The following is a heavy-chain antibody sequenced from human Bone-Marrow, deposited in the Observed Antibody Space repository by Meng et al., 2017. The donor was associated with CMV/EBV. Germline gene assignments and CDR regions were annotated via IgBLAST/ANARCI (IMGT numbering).Heavy chain of an antibody. CDR3: ARDVWGDIVVVPAAIGGS. CDR2: ITAYNDNT. J-gene: IGHJ5*02. V-gene: IGHV1-18*01. CDR1: GFTFGIYA. D-gene: IGHD2-2*01. Sequence: ASVKVSCKASGFTFGIYAFTWVRQAPGQGLEWMGRITAYNDNTHYAQGLQGRATMTRDTSTSTAYMELRSLTSDDTAVYYCARDVWGDIVVVPAAIGGSWGQGTLVTVSS.